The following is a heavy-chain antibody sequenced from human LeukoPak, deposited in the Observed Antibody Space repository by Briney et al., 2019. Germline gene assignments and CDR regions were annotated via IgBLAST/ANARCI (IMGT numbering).Heavy chain of an antibody. V-gene: IGHV3-21*01. J-gene: IGHJ4*02. Sequence: GGSLRLSCAASGFTFSSYWMGWVRQAPGKGLEWVSSISSSSSYIYYADSVKGRFTISRDTAKNSLYLQMNSLRAEDTAVYYCASYDSSGYYSSDYWGQGTLVTVSS. CDR1: GFTFSSYW. CDR2: ISSSSSYI. CDR3: ASYDSSGYYSSDY. D-gene: IGHD3-22*01.